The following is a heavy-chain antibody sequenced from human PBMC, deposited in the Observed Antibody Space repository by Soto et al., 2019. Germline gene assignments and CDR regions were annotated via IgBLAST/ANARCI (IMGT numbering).Heavy chain of an antibody. D-gene: IGHD6-19*01. Sequence: QITLKESGPTLVKPTQTLTMTCTFSEFSLSDSGVGVGWIRQPPGKALEWLALLYWDDDKRYSPSLKSRLTITKDTSKDQVVLTMTNMDPVDTATYYCARSSGSGWFDYWGQGTLVTVSS. CDR3: ARSSGSGWFDY. V-gene: IGHV2-5*02. CDR2: LYWDDDK. CDR1: EFSLSDSGVG. J-gene: IGHJ4*02.